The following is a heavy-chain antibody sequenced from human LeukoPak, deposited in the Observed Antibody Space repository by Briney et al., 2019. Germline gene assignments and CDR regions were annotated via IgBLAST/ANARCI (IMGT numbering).Heavy chain of an antibody. CDR2: ISSSSTI. CDR3: AKNLAIDNRPSLLTSD. D-gene: IGHD3-22*01. J-gene: IGHJ4*02. Sequence: GGSLRLSCAASGFTFSSYSMNWVRQAPGKGLEWVSYISSSSTIYYADSVKGRFTISRDNSKNTLSLQMNSLRAEDTAVYYCAKNLAIDNRPSLLTSDWGQGTLVTVSS. CDR1: GFTFSSYS. V-gene: IGHV3-48*01.